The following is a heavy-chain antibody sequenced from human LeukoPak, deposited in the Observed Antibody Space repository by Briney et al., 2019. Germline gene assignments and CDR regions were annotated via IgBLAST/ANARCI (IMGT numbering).Heavy chain of an antibody. Sequence: GGSLRLSCAASGLTVSTHYMSWVRQAPGKGLEWVSVIYSGGTTYYADSVNGRFTMSRDNSKNTLYLQMNDLSAEDTAVCYCCSGTWYWGPGTLVTVSS. V-gene: IGHV3-53*01. CDR1: GLTVSTHY. CDR3: CSGTWY. D-gene: IGHD1-26*01. J-gene: IGHJ4*02. CDR2: IYSGGTT.